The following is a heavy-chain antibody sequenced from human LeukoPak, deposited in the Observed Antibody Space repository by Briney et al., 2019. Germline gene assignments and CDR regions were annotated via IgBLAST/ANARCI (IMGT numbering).Heavy chain of an antibody. J-gene: IGHJ3*02. Sequence: GGSLRLSCAASGFTFSRYNMNWVRQAPGKGLEWVSYISSSGSTIYYADSVKGRLTISRDNAKNSLYLQMNSLRAEDTAVYYCARDSTCSGGSCYSGHDAFDIWGQGTMVTVSS. CDR2: ISSSGSTI. V-gene: IGHV3-48*03. D-gene: IGHD2-15*01. CDR1: GFTFSRYN. CDR3: ARDSTCSGGSCYSGHDAFDI.